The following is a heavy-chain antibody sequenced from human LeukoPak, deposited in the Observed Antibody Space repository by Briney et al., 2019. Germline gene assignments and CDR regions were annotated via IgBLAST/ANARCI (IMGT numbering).Heavy chain of an antibody. J-gene: IGHJ4*02. CDR3: AKDLGSSGWHFDH. V-gene: IGHV3-23*01. CDR1: GFTFHIYA. CDR2: ISNSGALT. Sequence: PGGSLRLSCAASGFTFHIYAMSWVRQAPGKGLEWVSAISNSGALTHYADSVKGRFTISRDNSKNTLCLQMNSLRAEDTAVYYCAKDLGSSGWHFDHWGQGTLVTVSS. D-gene: IGHD6-19*01.